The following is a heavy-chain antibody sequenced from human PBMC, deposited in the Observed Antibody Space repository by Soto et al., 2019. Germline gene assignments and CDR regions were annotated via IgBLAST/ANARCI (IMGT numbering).Heavy chain of an antibody. V-gene: IGHV4-39*01. CDR3: ARHAAYDSVWGKSDGSDY. CDR1: GGSISSNSYY. CDR2: MYYSGAT. J-gene: IGHJ4*02. Sequence: QLQLQESGPGLVKPSETLSLACTVSGGSISSNSYYWDWIRQPPGKGLEWLGSMYYSGATYPNPSLQSRVTISVDTSTNQCALHLLSVTAADTAVYYCARHAAYDSVWGKSDGSDYWGQGTLVTVSS. D-gene: IGHD3-16*01.